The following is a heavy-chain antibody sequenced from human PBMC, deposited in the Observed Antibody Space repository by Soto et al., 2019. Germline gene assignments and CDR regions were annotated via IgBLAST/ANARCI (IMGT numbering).Heavy chain of an antibody. J-gene: IGHJ5*02. CDR1: GGSFSGYY. CDR3: ARGNQYYYGSGSYYNNWFDP. CDR2: INHSGST. Sequence: SETLSLTCAVYGGSFSGYYWSWIRQPPGKGLEWIGEINHSGSTNYNPSLKSRVTISVDTSKNQFSLKLSSVTAADTAVYYCARGNQYYYGSGSYYNNWFDPWGQGTLVTDSS. V-gene: IGHV4-34*01. D-gene: IGHD3-10*01.